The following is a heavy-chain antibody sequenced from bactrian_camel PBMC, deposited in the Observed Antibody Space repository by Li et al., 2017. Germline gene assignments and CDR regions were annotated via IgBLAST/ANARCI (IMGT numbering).Heavy chain of an antibody. CDR2: INRRGTT. J-gene: IGHJ4*01. CDR3: VTDERLPRIN. D-gene: IGHD4*01. CDR1: GAASRIEC. V-gene: IGHV3S53*01. Sequence: QVQLVESGGGSEQAETGGSLRLSCAASGAASRIECMGWFRQAPGKEREGVAVINRRGTTRYADSVKGRFTVSRDNGKNSVFLQMNNLKSEDTGLYYCVTDERLPRINWGQGTQVTVS.